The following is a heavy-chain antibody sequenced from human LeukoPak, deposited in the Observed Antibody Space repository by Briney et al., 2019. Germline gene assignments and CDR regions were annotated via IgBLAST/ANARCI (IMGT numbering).Heavy chain of an antibody. CDR2: IRYDGSNK. CDR1: GFTFSSYG. J-gene: IGHJ4*02. V-gene: IGHV3-30*02. CDR3: AKARELVPAASGKYYFDY. D-gene: IGHD2-2*01. Sequence: GGSLRLSCAASGFTFSSYGMHWVRQAPGKGLEWVAFIRYDGSNKYYADSVKGRSTISRDNSKNTLYLQMNSLRAEDTAVYYCAKARELVPAASGKYYFDYWGQGTLVTVSS.